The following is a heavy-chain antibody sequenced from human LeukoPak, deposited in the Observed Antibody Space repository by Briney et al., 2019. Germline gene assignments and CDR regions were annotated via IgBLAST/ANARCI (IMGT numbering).Heavy chain of an antibody. J-gene: IGHJ4*02. CDR1: GGTFSSYA. D-gene: IGHD3-10*01. CDR3: ARGSSSMVRGVIIN. CDR2: IIPIFGTA. Sequence: SVKVSCKASGGTFSSYAISWVRQAPGQGLEWMGGIIPIFGTANYAQKFQGRVTMTRDTSTSTVYMELSSLRSEDTAVYYCARGSSSMVRGVIINWGQGTLVTVSS. V-gene: IGHV1-69*05.